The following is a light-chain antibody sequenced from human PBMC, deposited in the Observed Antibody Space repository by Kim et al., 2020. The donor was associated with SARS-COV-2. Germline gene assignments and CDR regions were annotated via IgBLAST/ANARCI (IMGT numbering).Light chain of an antibody. CDR3: QQSYSNPPEYT. CDR1: QSISNY. V-gene: IGKV1-39*01. Sequence: IQMNQSPSSLSASVGDRVTITCRASQSISNYLNWYQQKPGKAPKVLIYAASILQSGVPSRFSGSGSGTDFTLTISSLQPEDFATYYCQQSYSNPPEYTFGQGTKLEI. CDR2: AAS. J-gene: IGKJ2*01.